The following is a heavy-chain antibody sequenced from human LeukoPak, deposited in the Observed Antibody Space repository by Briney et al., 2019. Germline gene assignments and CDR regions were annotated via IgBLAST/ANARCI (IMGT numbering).Heavy chain of an antibody. V-gene: IGHV1-18*01. CDR2: ISAYNGNT. D-gene: IGHD4-11*01. CDR1: GYTFTSYG. CDR3: ARDNGNYPPFDY. J-gene: IGHJ4*02. Sequence: ASVKVSCKASGYTFTSYGISWVRQAPGQGLEWMGWISAYNGNTNYAQKLQGRVTMTTDTSTSTACMELRSLRSDDTAVYYCARDNGNYPPFDYWGQGTLVTVSS.